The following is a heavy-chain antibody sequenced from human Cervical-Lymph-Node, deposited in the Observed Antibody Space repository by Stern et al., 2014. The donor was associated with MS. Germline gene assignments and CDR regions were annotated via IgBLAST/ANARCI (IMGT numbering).Heavy chain of an antibody. V-gene: IGHV3-11*01. Sequence: VQLVESGGGLVKPGGSLRLSCAASGFTFTDQYLSWIRQAPGKGLEWVSYISSSGNTMYYAESVKGRFPISRDNAKNSLYLQMNSLRAEDTAVYYCARHKAARYYYFDMDVWGQGTTVTVSS. J-gene: IGHJ6*02. CDR2: ISSSGNTM. D-gene: IGHD6-6*01. CDR3: ARHKAARYYYFDMDV. CDR1: GFTFTDQY.